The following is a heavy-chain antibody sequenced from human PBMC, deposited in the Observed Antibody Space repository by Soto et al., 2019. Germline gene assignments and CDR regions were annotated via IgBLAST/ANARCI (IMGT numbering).Heavy chain of an antibody. CDR2: INHSGST. J-gene: IGHJ4*02. CDR1: VGSFSGYY. Sequence: SETLSLTCAVYVGSFSGYYWSWIRQPPGKGLEWIGEINHSGSTNYNPSLKSRVTISVDTSKNQFSLKLSSVTAADTAVYYCASLGYCSSTSCPPNRFDYWGQGTLVTVSS. CDR3: ASLGYCSSTSCPPNRFDY. V-gene: IGHV4-34*01. D-gene: IGHD2-2*01.